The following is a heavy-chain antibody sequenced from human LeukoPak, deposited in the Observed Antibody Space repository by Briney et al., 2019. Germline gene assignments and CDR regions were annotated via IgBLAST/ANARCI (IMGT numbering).Heavy chain of an antibody. D-gene: IGHD3-10*01. V-gene: IGHV3-23*01. CDR2: ISGSGGST. J-gene: IGHJ3*02. Sequence: GGSLRLSCAASGFTFSSYAMSWVRQAPGKGLEWVSAISGSGGSTYYADSVKGRFTISRDNSKNTLHLQMNSLRAEDTAVYYCAKCITMVRGVIPNDAFDIWGQGTMVAVSS. CDR1: GFTFSSYA. CDR3: AKCITMVRGVIPNDAFDI.